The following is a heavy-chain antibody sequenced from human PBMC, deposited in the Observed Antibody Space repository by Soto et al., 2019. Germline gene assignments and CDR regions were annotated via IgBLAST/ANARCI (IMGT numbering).Heavy chain of an antibody. D-gene: IGHD3-16*01. J-gene: IGHJ6*02. CDR3: AKNRRRDGLYYYYYGMDV. V-gene: IGHV3-23*01. CDR1: GLTFSSYA. Sequence: PGGSLRLSCAASGLTFSSYAMSWVRQAPGKGLEWVSAISGSGGSTYYADSVKGRFTISRDNSKNTLYLQMNSLRAEETAVYYWAKNRRRDGLYYYYYGMDVWGQGTTVTVSS. CDR2: ISGSGGST.